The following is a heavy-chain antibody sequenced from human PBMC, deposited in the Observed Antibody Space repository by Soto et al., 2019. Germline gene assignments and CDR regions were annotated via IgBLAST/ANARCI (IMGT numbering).Heavy chain of an antibody. CDR3: AKVSSTIWSDAFDI. V-gene: IGHV3-23*01. D-gene: IGHD2-2*01. Sequence: EVQLLESGGGLVQPGGSLRLSCAASGFPFSNYAMSWVRQAPGKGLEWVSGISGSGGSKYSADSVKGRFTISRDTSKNTLYLLMNSLRADDTAIYYCAKVSSTIWSDAFDIWGRGTMVTVSS. CDR1: GFPFSNYA. CDR2: ISGSGGSK. J-gene: IGHJ3*02.